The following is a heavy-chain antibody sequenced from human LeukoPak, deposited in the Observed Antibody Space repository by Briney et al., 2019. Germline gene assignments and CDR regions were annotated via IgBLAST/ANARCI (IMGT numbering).Heavy chain of an antibody. D-gene: IGHD2-8*01. Sequence: GGSLRLSCAASGFTFSSYSMNWVRQAPGKGLEWVSSISSSSSYIYYADSVKGRFTISRDNAKNSLYLQMNSLRAEDTAVYYCGRQPWTQTYWTNGVCYLDRFDYWGQGTLVIVSS. CDR2: ISSSSSYI. CDR1: GFTFSSYS. CDR3: GRQPWTQTYWTNGVCYLDRFDY. J-gene: IGHJ4*02. V-gene: IGHV3-21*01.